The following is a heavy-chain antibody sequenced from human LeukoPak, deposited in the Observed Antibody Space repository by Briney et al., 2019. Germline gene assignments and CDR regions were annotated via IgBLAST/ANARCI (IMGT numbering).Heavy chain of an antibody. CDR2: ISGSGTTI. CDR3: ARDSPFSPMGLFDP. V-gene: IGHV3-11*04. D-gene: IGHD3-16*01. Sequence: GGSLRLSCAASGFTLNDYYMSWIRQAPGKGLEWISYISGSGTTIYYADSVKGRFTISRGTAKNSLFLQISSLRVDDTAVYYCARDSPFSPMGLFDPWGQGTLVTVSS. CDR1: GFTLNDYY. J-gene: IGHJ5*02.